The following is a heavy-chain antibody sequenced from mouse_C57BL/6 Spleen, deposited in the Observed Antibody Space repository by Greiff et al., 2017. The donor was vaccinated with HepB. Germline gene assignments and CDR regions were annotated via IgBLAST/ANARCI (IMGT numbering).Heavy chain of an antibody. Sequence: EVHLVESGGDLVKPGGSLKLSCAASGFTFSSYGMSWVRQTPDKRLEWVATISSGGSYTYYPDSVKGRFTISRDNAKNTLYLQMSSLKSEDTAMYYCARSYDGYSGFDYWGQGTTLTVSS. V-gene: IGHV5-6*01. CDR3: ARSYDGYSGFDY. D-gene: IGHD2-3*01. CDR1: GFTFSSYG. CDR2: ISSGGSYT. J-gene: IGHJ2*01.